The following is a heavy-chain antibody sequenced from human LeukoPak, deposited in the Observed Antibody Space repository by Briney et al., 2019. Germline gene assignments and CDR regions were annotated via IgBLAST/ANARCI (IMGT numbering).Heavy chain of an antibody. CDR3: AKDVAVAGNGGFDY. V-gene: IGHV3-30*02. Sequence: GGSLRLSCAASGFTFSSYGMHWVRQAPGKGLEWVAFIRYDGSNKYYADSVKGRFTISRVNSKNTLYLQMNSLRAEDTAVYYCAKDVAVAGNGGFDYWGQGTLVTVSS. J-gene: IGHJ4*02. CDR2: IRYDGSNK. D-gene: IGHD6-19*01. CDR1: GFTFSSYG.